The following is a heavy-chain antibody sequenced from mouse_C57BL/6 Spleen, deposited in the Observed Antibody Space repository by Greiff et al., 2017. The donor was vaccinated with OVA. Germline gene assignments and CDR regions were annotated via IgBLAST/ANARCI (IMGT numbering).Heavy chain of an antibody. Sequence: VKLVESGPGLVAPSQSLSITCTVSGFSLTSYGVHWVRQPPGKGLEWLVVIWSDGSTTYNSALKSRLSISKDNSKSQVFLKMNSLQTDDTAMYYCARHPYDYDEAMDYWGQGTSVTVSS. CDR3: ARHPYDYDEAMDY. CDR1: GFSLTSYG. CDR2: IWSDGST. J-gene: IGHJ4*01. D-gene: IGHD2-4*01. V-gene: IGHV2-6-1*01.